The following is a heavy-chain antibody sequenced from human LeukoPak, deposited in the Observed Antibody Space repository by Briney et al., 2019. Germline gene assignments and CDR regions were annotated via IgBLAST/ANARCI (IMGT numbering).Heavy chain of an antibody. J-gene: IGHJ4*01. Sequence: SETLSLTCSVYGGSFSGYCWSWIRQPPGKGLEWIGEIIHSGSTNYNPSLKTRVTISLDRSKDQFSLKLTSVTAADTAVYYCTRGKPETVFDSWGRGTLVTVSS. CDR3: TRGKPETVFDS. CDR1: GGSFSGYC. V-gene: IGHV4-34*01. CDR2: IIHSGST.